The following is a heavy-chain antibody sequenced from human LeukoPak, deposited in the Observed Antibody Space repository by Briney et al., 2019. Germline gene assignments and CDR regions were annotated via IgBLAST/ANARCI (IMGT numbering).Heavy chain of an antibody. Sequence: GGSLRLSCAASGFTFTSYAMSWVLQAPGKGLELFSAITCSGGSKFYAGSVKGRFTISRDNSKNTLYLQINSLTVDDAALYYCARGGVYIGSFFDYWGQGTLVTVSS. CDR3: ARGGVYIGSFFDY. D-gene: IGHD1-26*01. J-gene: IGHJ4*02. CDR1: GFTFTSYA. V-gene: IGHV3-23*01. CDR2: ITCSGGSK.